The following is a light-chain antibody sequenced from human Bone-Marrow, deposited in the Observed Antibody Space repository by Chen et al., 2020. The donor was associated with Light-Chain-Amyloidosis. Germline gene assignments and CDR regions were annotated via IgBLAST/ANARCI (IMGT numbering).Light chain of an antibody. J-gene: IGLJ1*01. CDR1: SSNIGINY. CDR3: AAWDGSLSGYV. Sequence: QSVLTHPPSASGPPGQRLTISCSGASSNIGINYLYWYQHFPGAAPNLRLHRNNQRPSGVPDRFSASKAGTSAFLAISGVRSEDEADYYCAAWDGSLSGYVFGTGTKVIV. V-gene: IGLV1-47*01. CDR2: RNN.